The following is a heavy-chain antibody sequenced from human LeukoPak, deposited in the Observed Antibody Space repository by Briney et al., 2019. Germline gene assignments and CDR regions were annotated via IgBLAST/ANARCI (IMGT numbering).Heavy chain of an antibody. J-gene: IGHJ4*02. D-gene: IGHD3-22*01. V-gene: IGHV3-11*01. Sequence: GGSLRLSCAASGFTFSDYYMSWIRQAPGKGLEWVSYISSSGSTIYYADSVKGRFTISRDNAKNSLYLQMNSLRAEDTAVYYCARDYYDSSGYYYFDYWGQGALVTVSS. CDR1: GFTFSDYY. CDR2: ISSSGSTI. CDR3: ARDYYDSSGYYYFDY.